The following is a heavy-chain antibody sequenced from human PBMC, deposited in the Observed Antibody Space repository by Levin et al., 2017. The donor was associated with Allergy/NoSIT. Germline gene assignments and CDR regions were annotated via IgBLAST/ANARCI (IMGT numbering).Heavy chain of an antibody. J-gene: IGHJ4*02. Sequence: ETLSLTCAASGFTFSGYAMSWVRQAPGKGLEWVSSISGSGAGTYYADSVKGRFTISRDNFKSTLYLQMNSLRAADTATYYCAKEDTAVVGAAFDYWGQGTLVTVSS. CDR2: ISGSGAGT. V-gene: IGHV3-23*01. CDR1: GFTFSGYA. CDR3: AKEDTAVVGAAFDY. D-gene: IGHD1-26*01.